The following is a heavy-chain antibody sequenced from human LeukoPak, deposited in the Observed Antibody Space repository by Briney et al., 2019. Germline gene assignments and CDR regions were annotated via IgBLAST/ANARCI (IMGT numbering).Heavy chain of an antibody. CDR1: GFTFSSYW. CDR3: ARGTILRFLEWLLD. V-gene: IGHV3-7*01. CDR2: IKQDGSEK. J-gene: IGHJ4*02. D-gene: IGHD3-3*01. Sequence: GGSLRLSCAASGFTFSSYWMSWVRQAPGKGLEWVANIKQDGSEKYYVDSVKGRFTISRDNAKNSLYLQMNSLRAEDTAVYYCARGTILRFLEWLLDWGQGTLVTVSS.